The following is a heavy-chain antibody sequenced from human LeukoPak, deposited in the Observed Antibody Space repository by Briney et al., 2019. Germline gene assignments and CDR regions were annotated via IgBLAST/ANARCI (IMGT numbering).Heavy chain of an antibody. Sequence: ANIKQDGSEKYYVDSVKGRFTISRDNAKNSLYLQMNSLRAEDTAVYYCASETGQGGSDYWGQGTLVTVSS. CDR2: IKQDGSEK. J-gene: IGHJ4*02. V-gene: IGHV3-7*01. CDR3: ASETGQGGSDY. D-gene: IGHD3-16*01.